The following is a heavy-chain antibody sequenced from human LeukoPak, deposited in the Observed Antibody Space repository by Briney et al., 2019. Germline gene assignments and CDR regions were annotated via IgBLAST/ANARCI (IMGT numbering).Heavy chain of an antibody. CDR2: IKQDGSQK. Sequence: PGGSLRLSCAASGFTFSSFWMSWVRQAPGKGLEWVASIKQDGSQKYYVDSVKGRFTISRDNAKNSLYLQMNSLRAEDTAVYYCASSGSYRFDYWGQGTLVTVSS. CDR1: GFTFSSFW. J-gene: IGHJ4*02. D-gene: IGHD1-26*01. V-gene: IGHV3-7*03. CDR3: ASSGSYRFDY.